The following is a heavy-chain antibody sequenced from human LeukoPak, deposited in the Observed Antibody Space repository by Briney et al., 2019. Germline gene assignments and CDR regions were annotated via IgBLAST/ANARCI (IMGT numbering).Heavy chain of an antibody. CDR2: ISYDGSNK. D-gene: IGHD6-13*01. J-gene: IGHJ3*02. CDR1: GFTFSSYA. V-gene: IGHV3-30*04. Sequence: PGRSLRLSCAASGFTFSSYAMHWVRQAPGKGLEWVAVISYDGSNKYYADSVKGRFTISRDNSKNTLYLQMNSLRAEDTAVYYCARDDTPIAAVAFDIWGQGTMVTVSS. CDR3: ARDDTPIAAVAFDI.